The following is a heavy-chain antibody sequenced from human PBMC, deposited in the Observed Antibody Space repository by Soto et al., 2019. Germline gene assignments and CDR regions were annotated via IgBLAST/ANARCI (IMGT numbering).Heavy chain of an antibody. D-gene: IGHD3-10*01. J-gene: IGHJ3*02. V-gene: IGHV3-33*01. CDR1: GFTFSSYG. CDR3: ARSYGSGSLSNAFDI. Sequence: GGSLRLSCAASGFTFSSYGMHWVRQAPGKGLEWVAVIWYDGSNKYYADSVKGRFTISRDNSKNTLYLQMNSLRAEDTAVYYCARSYGSGSLSNAFDIWGQGTMVTVSS. CDR2: IWYDGSNK.